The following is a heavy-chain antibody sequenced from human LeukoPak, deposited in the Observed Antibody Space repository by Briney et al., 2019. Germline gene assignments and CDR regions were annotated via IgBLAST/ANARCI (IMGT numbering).Heavy chain of an antibody. J-gene: IGHJ1*01. D-gene: IGHD2-2*02. V-gene: IGHV4-61*02. CDR2: IYTSGST. CDR1: GGSISSGTYF. Sequence: SQTLSLTCTVSGGSISSGTYFLSWIRQPAGKGLEWIGRIYTSGSTNYNPSLKSRVTMSVDTSRNQFSLRLSSVTAADTAVYYCASEVPASIDYFQHWGQGTLVTVSS. CDR3: ASEVPASIDYFQH.